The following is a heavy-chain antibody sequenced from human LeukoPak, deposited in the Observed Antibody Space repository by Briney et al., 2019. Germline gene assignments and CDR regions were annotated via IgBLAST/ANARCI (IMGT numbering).Heavy chain of an antibody. Sequence: GGSLRLSCAASGFTFSAYNMIWVRQAPGKGLEWLSYISGSSSAIYYADSVQGQFTISRDNAKNSLSLQMSSLRVEDTAVYYCVRDRTLGVRDGFILAWGQGTLVTVSS. D-gene: IGHD5-24*01. J-gene: IGHJ5*02. CDR1: GFTFSAYN. CDR3: VRDRTLGVRDGFILA. CDR2: ISGSSSAI. V-gene: IGHV3-48*01.